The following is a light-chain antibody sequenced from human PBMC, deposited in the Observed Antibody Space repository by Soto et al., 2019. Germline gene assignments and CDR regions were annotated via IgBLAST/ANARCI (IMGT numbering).Light chain of an antibody. CDR2: DAS. V-gene: IGKV1-33*01. Sequence: DIQMTQSPSSLSASVGDRVTITCPASQDIRNFLYRYQQKPGKAPKLLIYDASNLETGVPSRFSGSGSGTDFTITVSSLQPADNATYYCQQYDILPTFGQGTKLEIK. J-gene: IGKJ2*01. CDR1: QDIRNF. CDR3: QQYDILPT.